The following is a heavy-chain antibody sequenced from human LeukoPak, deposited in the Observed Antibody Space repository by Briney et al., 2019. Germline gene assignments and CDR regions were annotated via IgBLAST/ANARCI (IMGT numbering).Heavy chain of an antibody. V-gene: IGHV3-7*03. Sequence: GGSLRLSCAASGFTLSSYWMNWVRQAPGKGLEWVANIKQDGSETYYVDSVKGRFTISRDNAKNLLYLQMNSLRSEDTAVYYCATRMGIAVAGTGRGRKTGGDYYFD. CDR2: IKQDGSET. CDR3: ATRMGIAVAGTGRGRKTGGDYYFD. CDR1: GFTLSSYW. J-gene: IGHJ4*01. D-gene: IGHD6-19*01.